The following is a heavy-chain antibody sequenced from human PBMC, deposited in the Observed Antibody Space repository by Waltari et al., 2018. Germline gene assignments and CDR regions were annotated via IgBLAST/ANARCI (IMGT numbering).Heavy chain of an antibody. D-gene: IGHD5-12*01. CDR2: LYYSGTT. V-gene: IGHV4-39*01. J-gene: IGHJ5*02. CDR3: VRHWKRNGYRFDP. CDR1: GGSISRSSYY. Sequence: QLQLQESGPTLVTPSETLSLTCTVSGGSISRSSYYRGWIRQSPGKGLEWIGSLYYSGTTYYNPTLESRVTISGDTSKNQFSLKLSSVTAADTAVYYCVRHWKRNGYRFDPWGQGTLVTVSS.